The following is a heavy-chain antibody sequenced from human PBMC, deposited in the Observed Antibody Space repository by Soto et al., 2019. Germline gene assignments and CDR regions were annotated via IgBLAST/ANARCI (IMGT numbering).Heavy chain of an antibody. D-gene: IGHD3-16*01. CDR2: INHSGST. Sequence: PGGSLRLSCAASGFTFSSYAMHWIRQPPGKGLEWIGEINHSGSTNYNPSLKSRVTISVDTSKNQFSLKLSSVTAADTAVYYCAREGGRIDYWGQGTLVTVSS. V-gene: IGHV4-34*01. CDR1: GFTFSSYA. CDR3: AREGGRIDY. J-gene: IGHJ4*02.